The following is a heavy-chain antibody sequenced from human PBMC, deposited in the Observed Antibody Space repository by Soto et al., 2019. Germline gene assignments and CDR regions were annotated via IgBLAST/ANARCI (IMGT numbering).Heavy chain of an antibody. CDR1: GFTFRNYG. D-gene: IGHD1-26*01. V-gene: IGHV3-33*01. J-gene: IGHJ4*02. CDR2: IWSDGSEI. Sequence: QVYLVQSGGGVVQPGRSLRLSCAASGFTFRNYGMHWVRQAPGRGLEWVAVIWSDGSEIYYADSVKGRFTISRDNSNSALFLQMDYLRAEDTAMYYCARYNSGHSDYWGQGTPVTVSS. CDR3: ARYNSGHSDY.